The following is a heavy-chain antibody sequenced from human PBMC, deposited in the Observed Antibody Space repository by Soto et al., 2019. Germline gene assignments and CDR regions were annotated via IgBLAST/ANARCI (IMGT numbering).Heavy chain of an antibody. J-gene: IGHJ2*01. V-gene: IGHV4-59*01. CDR3: ARGGSSWSGAWYFDL. Sequence: SDTLSLTCTVSGGSISHYYWSWIRQPPGKGLEWIGYIYYSGSANYNPSLKSRVIISVDTSKNQFSLKLSSVTAADTAVYFCARGGSSWSGAWYFDLWGRGTLVT. D-gene: IGHD6-13*01. CDR2: IYYSGSA. CDR1: GGSISHYY.